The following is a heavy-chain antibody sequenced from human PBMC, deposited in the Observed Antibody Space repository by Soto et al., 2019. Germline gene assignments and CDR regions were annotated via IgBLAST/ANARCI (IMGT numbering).Heavy chain of an antibody. CDR1: GSSISSYY. CDR2: IYYSGTT. CDR3: ARGNRKEVGWFGP. Sequence: SETLSLTCTFSGSSISSYYWGWIRQSPGKGLEWIAYIYYSGTTNYNPSLKSRATISLDTSKNQFSLNLRSVTAADTAMYYCARGNRKEVGWFGPWAQEPLVTVPS. J-gene: IGHJ5*02. V-gene: IGHV4-59*01. D-gene: IGHD1-26*01.